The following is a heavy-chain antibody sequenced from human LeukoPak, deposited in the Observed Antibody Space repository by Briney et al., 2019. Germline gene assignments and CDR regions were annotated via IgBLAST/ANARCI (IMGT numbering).Heavy chain of an antibody. Sequence: SQTLSLTCAISGDSVSSNSAAWNWIRQSPSRGLEWLGRTYYRSKWYNDYAVSVKSRITINPDTSKNQFSLQLNSVTPEDTAVYYWTRDNLCFRYTGFSCFAPGGQGTLVTVSS. D-gene: IGHD5-24*01. J-gene: IGHJ5*02. CDR3: TRDNLCFRYTGFSCFAP. V-gene: IGHV6-1*01. CDR1: GDSVSSNSAA. CDR2: TYYRSKWYN.